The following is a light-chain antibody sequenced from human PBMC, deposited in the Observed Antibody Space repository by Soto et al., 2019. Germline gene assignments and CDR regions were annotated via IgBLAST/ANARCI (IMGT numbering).Light chain of an antibody. J-gene: IGKJ1*01. CDR2: DAS. CDR1: QSVSSY. CDR3: QQRSTWWT. V-gene: IGKV3-11*01. Sequence: EIVLTQSPATLSLSPGERATLSCRASQSVSSYLAWYQQKPGQAPRLLIYDASNRATGIPAGFSGSGSGTDFDLTISRLEPEDFAVYYCQQRSTWWTFGQGTKVEI.